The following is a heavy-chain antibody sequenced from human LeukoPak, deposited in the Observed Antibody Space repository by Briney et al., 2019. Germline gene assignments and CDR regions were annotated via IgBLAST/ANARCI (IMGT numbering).Heavy chain of an antibody. CDR2: TGISSGNT. CDR1: GFPFSDYS. D-gene: IGHD1-1*01. V-gene: IGHV3-48*04. CDR3: ARDHNYAFDN. Sequence: GGSLRLSCTASGFPFSDYSMNWVRQAPGEGLEWISYTGISSGNTKYADSVKGRFTTSADNAKNSLYLQMNSLRVEDTAVYYCARDHNYAFDNWGQGTPVSVSS. J-gene: IGHJ4*02.